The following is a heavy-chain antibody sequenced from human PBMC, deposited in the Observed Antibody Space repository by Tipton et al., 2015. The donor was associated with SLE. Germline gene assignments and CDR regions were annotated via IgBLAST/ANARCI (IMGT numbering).Heavy chain of an antibody. CDR3: ARDGVAPGDY. D-gene: IGHD2-2*01. CDR2: ISSSSGLI. CDR1: GFTFSSYS. J-gene: IGHJ4*02. V-gene: IGHV3-48*04. Sequence: SLRLSCAAPGFTFSSYSMNWVRQAPGKGLEWVSYISSSSGLIYYADSVKGRFTISRDNAKNSLYLQMSSLRAEDTAVYYCARDGVAPGDYWGQGTLVTVSS.